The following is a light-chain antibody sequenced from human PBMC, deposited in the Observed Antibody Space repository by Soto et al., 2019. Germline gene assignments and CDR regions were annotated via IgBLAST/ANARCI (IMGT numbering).Light chain of an antibody. CDR3: MSYVGGNSVA. V-gene: IGLV2-8*01. CDR1: DNDVGRYDY. CDR2: EGS. J-gene: IGLJ2*01. Sequence: QSALTQPPSASGSPGMSVTLSCSGTDNDVGRYDYVSWYQQHPGKAPKLLIYEGSKRPSGVPDRFSASKSGNTASLTVSGLEGEDEADYYCMSYVGGNSVAFGGGTKVTVL.